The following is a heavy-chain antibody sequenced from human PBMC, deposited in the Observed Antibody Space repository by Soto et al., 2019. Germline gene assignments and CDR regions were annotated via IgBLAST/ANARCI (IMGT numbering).Heavy chain of an antibody. J-gene: IGHJ6*02. D-gene: IGHD4-17*01. CDR3: AREEYGDHLSLDYSYGLDV. CDR1: GGTFSSYT. Sequence: QVQLVQSGAEVKKPGSSVKVSCKASGGTFSSYTISWVRQAPGQGLEWMGRIIPILGIANYAQKFQGRVTITAHQSPITAYMELTSLRYEDTAVYYWAREEYGDHLSLDYSYGLDVWGHGTPVTFSS. V-gene: IGHV1-69*08. CDR2: IIPILGIA.